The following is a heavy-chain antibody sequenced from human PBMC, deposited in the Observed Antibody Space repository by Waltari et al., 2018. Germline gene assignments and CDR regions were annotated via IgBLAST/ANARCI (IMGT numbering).Heavy chain of an antibody. CDR3: AAATKSYGLDV. CDR2: IIPILGIE. CDR1: GDTFSSHT. J-gene: IGHJ6*02. Sequence: QVQLVQSGAEVKKPGSSVTVSCKVSGDTFSSHTISWVRQAPGQGLEWMGRIIPILGIEDYAQKFQGRVTITADKSTNTAYMELSSLRSEDTAVYYCAAATKSYGLDVWGLGTTVTVSS. D-gene: IGHD2-8*01. V-gene: IGHV1-69*02.